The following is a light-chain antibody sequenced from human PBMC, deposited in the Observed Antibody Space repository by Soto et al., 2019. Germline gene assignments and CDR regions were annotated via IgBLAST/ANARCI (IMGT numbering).Light chain of an antibody. CDR2: DAS. CDR1: PSVSSY. CDR3: QQRSSWPPT. J-gene: IGKJ5*01. Sequence: EIVLTQSPATLSLSPGERATLSCRASPSVSSYVAWYQQRPGQAPRLLIYDASNRATGVPARFSGSGSGTDFTLTISSLEPEDFAVYYCQQRSSWPPTFGQGTRLEIK. V-gene: IGKV3-11*01.